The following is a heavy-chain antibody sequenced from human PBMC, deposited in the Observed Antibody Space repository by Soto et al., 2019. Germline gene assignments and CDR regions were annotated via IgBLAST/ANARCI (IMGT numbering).Heavy chain of an antibody. CDR3: ARRYGASFDY. J-gene: IGHJ4*02. D-gene: IGHD4-17*01. CDR2: IYYSGST. Sequence: SETLSLTCTVSGGSINSRNYYWGWIRQPPGKGLEWIGSIYYSGSTYYNPSLKSRVTISVDTSKNQFSLKLSSVTAADTAVYYCARRYGASFDYWGQGTLVTVSS. V-gene: IGHV4-39*07. CDR1: GGSINSRNYY.